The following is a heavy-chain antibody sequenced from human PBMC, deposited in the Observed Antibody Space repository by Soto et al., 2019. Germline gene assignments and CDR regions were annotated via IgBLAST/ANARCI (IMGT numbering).Heavy chain of an antibody. CDR2: ISRSGGST. V-gene: IGHV3-23*01. D-gene: IGHD4-17*01. CDR3: AKDPNGDYVGDFEM. Sequence: EVQLLESGGGLVQPGGSLRLSCAASGFAFSNYAMSWVRQAPGRGPEWVSGISRSGGSTYYADSVKGRFTISRDHSKNTLSLQMNSLRADDTAVYYCAKDPNGDYVGDFEMCGQGTMVTVSS. J-gene: IGHJ3*02. CDR1: GFAFSNYA.